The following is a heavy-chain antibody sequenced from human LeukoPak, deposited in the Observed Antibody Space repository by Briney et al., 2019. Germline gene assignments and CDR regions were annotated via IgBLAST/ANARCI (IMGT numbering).Heavy chain of an antibody. D-gene: IGHD3-22*01. CDR1: GSTFSSYA. CDR3: ETYYYDSSGYYYTAPFDY. CDR2: ISGSGGST. J-gene: IGHJ4*02. V-gene: IGHV3-23*01. Sequence: GGSLRLSCAASGSTFSSYAMSWVRQAPGKGLEWVSAISGSGGSTYYADSVKGRFTISRDNSKNTLYLQMNSLRAEDTAVYYCETYYYDSSGYYYTAPFDYWGQGTLVTVSS.